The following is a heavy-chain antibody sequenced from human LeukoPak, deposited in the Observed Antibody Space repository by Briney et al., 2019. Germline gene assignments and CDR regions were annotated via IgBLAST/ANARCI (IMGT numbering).Heavy chain of an antibody. CDR1: GFTFSSYS. CDR2: ISSSSSYI. J-gene: IGHJ4*02. D-gene: IGHD4-11*01. Sequence: GGSLRLSCAASGFTFSSYSMNWVRQAPGKGLEWVSSISSSSSYIYYADSVKGRFTISRDNAKNSLYLQMNSLRAEDTAVYYCARDPSYSNYENDYWGQGTLVTVSS. CDR3: ARDPSYSNYENDY. V-gene: IGHV3-21*01.